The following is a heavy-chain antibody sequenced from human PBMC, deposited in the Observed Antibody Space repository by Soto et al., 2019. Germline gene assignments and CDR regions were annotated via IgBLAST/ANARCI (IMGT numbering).Heavy chain of an antibody. J-gene: IGHJ6*02. V-gene: IGHV3-74*01. CDR2: INSDGSST. CDR1: GFTFSSYW. CDR3: ARDTRVTTEGPYYYGMDP. Sequence: GGSLRLSCAASGFTFSSYWMHWVRQAPGKGLVWVSRINSDGSSTSYADSVKGRFTISRDNAKNTLYLQMNSLRAEDTAVYYCARDTRVTTEGPYYYGMDPWGQGTPVTVSS. D-gene: IGHD4-17*01.